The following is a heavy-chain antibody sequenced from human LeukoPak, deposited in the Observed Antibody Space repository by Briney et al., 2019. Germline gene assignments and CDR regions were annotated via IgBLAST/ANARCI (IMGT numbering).Heavy chain of an antibody. V-gene: IGHV4-4*07. CDR1: GGSISSYY. CDR3: ARSGYYYDSSGYYHFDY. Sequence: SETLSLTCTVSGGSISSYYWSWIRQPAGKGLEWIGRIHTSGSTNYNPSLKSRVTMSVDTSKNQFSLKLSSVTAADTAVYYCARSGYYYDSSGYYHFDYWGQGTLVTVSS. D-gene: IGHD3-22*01. J-gene: IGHJ4*02. CDR2: IHTSGST.